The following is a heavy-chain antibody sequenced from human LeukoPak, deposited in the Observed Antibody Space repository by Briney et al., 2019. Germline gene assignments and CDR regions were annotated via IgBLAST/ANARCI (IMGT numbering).Heavy chain of an antibody. CDR1: GFTFSSYS. CDR3: ASSRYEGGTSDI. V-gene: IGHV3-21*01. J-gene: IGHJ3*02. D-gene: IGHD3-16*01. Sequence: GGSLRLSCAASGFTFSSYSMNWVRQAPGKGLELVSYISISSSGYIYYADSVKGRFTISRDNAKNSLYLQMNSLRAEDTAVYYCASSRYEGGTSDIWGQGTLVTVSS. CDR2: ISISSSGYI.